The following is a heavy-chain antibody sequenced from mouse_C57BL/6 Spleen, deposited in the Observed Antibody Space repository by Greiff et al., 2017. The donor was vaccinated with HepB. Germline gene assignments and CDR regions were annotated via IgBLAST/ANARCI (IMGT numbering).Heavy chain of an antibody. Sequence: EVQRVESGGGLVKPGGSLKLSCAASGFTFSDYGMHWVRQAPEKGLEWVAYISSGSSTIYYADTVKGRFTISRDNAKNTLFLQMTSLRSEDTAMYYCARGEDYYGSSYDFDYWGQGTTLTVSS. CDR1: GFTFSDYG. D-gene: IGHD1-1*01. CDR3: ARGEDYYGSSYDFDY. J-gene: IGHJ2*01. V-gene: IGHV5-17*01. CDR2: ISSGSSTI.